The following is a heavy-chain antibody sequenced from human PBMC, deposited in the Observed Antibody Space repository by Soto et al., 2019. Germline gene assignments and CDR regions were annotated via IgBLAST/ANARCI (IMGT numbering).Heavy chain of an antibody. Sequence: QTLSLTCDIPGASVSSNSAAWNWTRQSPSRGLEWLGRTYYRSKLYNDYAGSVKSRITINPDTSKNQFSLQLNSVTPEDTAVYYCAGVRTGDAPYYYYYGIDVWGQGTTVTVSS. J-gene: IGHJ6*02. V-gene: IGHV6-1*01. CDR2: TYYRSKLYN. D-gene: IGHD7-27*01. CDR1: GASVSSNSAA. CDR3: AGVRTGDAPYYYYYGIDV.